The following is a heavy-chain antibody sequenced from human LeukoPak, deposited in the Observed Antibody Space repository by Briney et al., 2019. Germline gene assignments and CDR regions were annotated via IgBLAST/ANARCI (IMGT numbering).Heavy chain of an antibody. CDR1: GFTFSSYW. V-gene: IGHV3-7*03. CDR3: ARDRWFGEFDY. Sequence: GGSLRLSCAASGFTFSSYWMSWVRQAQGNGLEWVANIKQDGSEKSYVDSVKGRFTISRDNAKNSLYLQMNSLRAEDTAVYYCARDRWFGEFDYWGHGTLVTVSS. D-gene: IGHD3-10*01. CDR2: IKQDGSEK. J-gene: IGHJ4*01.